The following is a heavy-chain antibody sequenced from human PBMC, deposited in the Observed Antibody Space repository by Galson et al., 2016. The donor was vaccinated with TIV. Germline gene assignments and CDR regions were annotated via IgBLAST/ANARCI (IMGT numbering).Heavy chain of an antibody. CDR3: ARCYDSSRNRGRLDI. CDR2: ITGGGTT. J-gene: IGHJ4*02. Sequence: MYWVRQPPGKGLEWVSVITGGGTTYYADSVKGRFTLSRDNSKNTLYLQMNSLRAEDTSVYFCARCYDSSRNRGRLDIWGQGALVTVSS. V-gene: IGHV3-53*03. D-gene: IGHD3-22*01.